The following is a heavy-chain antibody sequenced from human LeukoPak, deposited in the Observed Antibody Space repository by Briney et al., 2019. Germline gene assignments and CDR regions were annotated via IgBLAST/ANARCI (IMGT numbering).Heavy chain of an antibody. D-gene: IGHD3-10*01. J-gene: IGHJ6*02. CDR2: ISSSSSYI. CDR1: GFTFSSCS. V-gene: IGHV3-21*01. Sequence: GGSLRLSCAASGFTFSSCSMNWVRQAPGKGLEWVSSISSSSSYIYYADSVKGRFTISRDNAKNSLYLQMNSLRAEDTAVYYCARDEGLGLWFGETPYYYGMDVWGQGTTVTVSS. CDR3: ARDEGLGLWFGETPYYYGMDV.